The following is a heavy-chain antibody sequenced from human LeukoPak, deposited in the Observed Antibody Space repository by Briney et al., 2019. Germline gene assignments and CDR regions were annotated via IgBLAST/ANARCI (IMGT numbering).Heavy chain of an antibody. CDR1: GFSIRGFW. CDR2: IKSDGSWT. Sequence: GSLRLSCAASGFSIRGFWMHWVRPAPGKGLMWVSRIKSDGSWTNYADSVRGRFTISRDNAKNTLYLQMIGLRAEDTAIYYCVRDGDAYDFDHWGQGILVTVSS. D-gene: IGHD5-12*01. CDR3: VRDGDAYDFDH. J-gene: IGHJ4*02. V-gene: IGHV3-74*01.